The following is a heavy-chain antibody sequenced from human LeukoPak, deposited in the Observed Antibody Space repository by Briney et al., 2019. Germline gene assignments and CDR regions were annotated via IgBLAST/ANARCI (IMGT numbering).Heavy chain of an antibody. Sequence: SETLSLTCTVSGGSISSSSYYWGWIRQPPGKGLEWIGSIYYSGSTYYNPSLKSRVTISVDTSKNQFSLKLSSVTAADTAVYYCARDQGYAAYWGQGTMVTVSS. V-gene: IGHV4-39*02. D-gene: IGHD5-12*01. CDR3: ARDQGYAAY. CDR2: IYYSGST. J-gene: IGHJ3*01. CDR1: GGSISSSSYY.